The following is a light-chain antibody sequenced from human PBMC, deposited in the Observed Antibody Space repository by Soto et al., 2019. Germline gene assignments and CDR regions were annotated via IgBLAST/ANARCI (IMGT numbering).Light chain of an antibody. CDR2: GAS. CDR3: EQYGSSPPYT. Sequence: DIVLTQSPGTLSLSPGERATLSCRASQSVSSSYLAWYQQNPGKAPRLLIYGASSRATGILDRFSGSGSGTDCTVTISRLEAEYFAVYYCEQYGSSPPYTFGGANKLEIK. CDR1: QSVSSSY. V-gene: IGKV3-20*01. J-gene: IGKJ2*01.